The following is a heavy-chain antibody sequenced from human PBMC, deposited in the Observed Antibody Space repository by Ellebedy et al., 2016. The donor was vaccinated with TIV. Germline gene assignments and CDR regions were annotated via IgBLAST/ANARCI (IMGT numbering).Heavy chain of an antibody. D-gene: IGHD3-10*01. Sequence: SETLSLTCTVSGGSISSYYWSWIRQPPGKGLEWIGYIYYSGSTNYNPSLKSRVTISVDTSKNQFSLKLSSVTAADTAVYYCARGQFVAFDIWGQGTMVTVSS. J-gene: IGHJ3*02. CDR3: ARGQFVAFDI. CDR2: IYYSGST. V-gene: IGHV4-59*01. CDR1: GGSISSYY.